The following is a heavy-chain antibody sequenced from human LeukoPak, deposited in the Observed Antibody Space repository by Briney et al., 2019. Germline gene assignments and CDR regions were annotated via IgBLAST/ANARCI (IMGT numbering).Heavy chain of an antibody. CDR2: IGGDGVST. CDR3: AKTLRLGELSLYRPCDS. Sequence: PGGSLRLSCAAPGFTFEDYAMHWVRQGPGKGLEWVSLIGGDGVSTYYADSVKGRFTISRDNGKNSLYLEMNSLRTEDTALYYCAKTLRLGELSLYRPCDSWGQGTLVTVSS. J-gene: IGHJ4*02. D-gene: IGHD3-16*02. CDR1: GFTFEDYA. V-gene: IGHV3-43*02.